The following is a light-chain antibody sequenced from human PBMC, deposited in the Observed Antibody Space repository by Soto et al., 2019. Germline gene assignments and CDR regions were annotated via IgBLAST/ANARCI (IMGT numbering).Light chain of an antibody. J-gene: IGLJ3*02. Sequence: QSVLTQPASVSGSPGQSITISCTGTSSDVGGYNYVSWFQQHPGKAPKLMIYEVTYRPSGVSNRFSGSKSGNTASLTISGRQAEDEADYYCSSYSISSAVVFGGGTKLTVL. CDR3: SSYSISSAVV. V-gene: IGLV2-14*01. CDR1: SSDVGGYNY. CDR2: EVT.